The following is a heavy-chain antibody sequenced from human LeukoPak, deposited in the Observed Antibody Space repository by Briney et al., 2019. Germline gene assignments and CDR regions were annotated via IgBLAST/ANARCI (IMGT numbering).Heavy chain of an antibody. CDR2: IYYSGST. V-gene: IGHV4-31*03. CDR1: GGSISSGGYY. Sequence: SETLSLTCTVSGGSISSGGYYWSWIRQHPGKGLEWIGYIYYSGSTYYNPSLKSRVTISVDTSKNQFSLKLSSVTAAGTAVYYCARSTVITPPYFDYWGQGTLVTVSS. J-gene: IGHJ4*02. D-gene: IGHD4-11*01. CDR3: ARSTVITPPYFDY.